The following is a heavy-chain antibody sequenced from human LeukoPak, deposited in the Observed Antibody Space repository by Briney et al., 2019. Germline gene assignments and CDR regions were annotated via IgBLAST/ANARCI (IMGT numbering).Heavy chain of an antibody. D-gene: IGHD1-7*01. J-gene: IGHJ6*03. CDR3: ARDQLELRDYYYYMDV. Sequence: PGGSLRLSCAASGFTVSSNYMSWVRQAPGKGLEWVSVIYSGGSTYYADSVKGRFTISRDNSKHTLYLQMNSLRAEDTAVYYCARDQLELRDYYYYMDVWGKGTTVTVSS. CDR2: IYSGGST. V-gene: IGHV3-53*01. CDR1: GFTVSSNY.